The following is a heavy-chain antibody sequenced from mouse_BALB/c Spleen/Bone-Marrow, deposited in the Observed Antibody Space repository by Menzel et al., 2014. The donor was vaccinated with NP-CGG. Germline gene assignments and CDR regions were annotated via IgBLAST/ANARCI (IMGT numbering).Heavy chain of an antibody. Sequence: QVQLQQSGAELAKPGAPGKRSCKVSNKTLLTTWIHWVKQRPGRVWDWIGYIDPRTGYTEYNQKFKDKATLTTDKSSSTAYMQLSSLTSEDSAIYYCARYWDAYWGQGTLVTVSA. CDR2: IDPRTGYT. CDR3: ARYWDAY. J-gene: IGHJ3*01. D-gene: IGHD4-1*01. V-gene: IGHV1-7*01. CDR1: NKTLLTTW.